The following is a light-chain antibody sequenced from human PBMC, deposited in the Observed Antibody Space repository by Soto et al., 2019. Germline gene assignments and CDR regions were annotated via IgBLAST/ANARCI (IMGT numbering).Light chain of an antibody. Sequence: QSVLTQPASVSGSLGQSITVSCTGVSTDVGDSTYVSWYQQHPGKAPRLIISDVNNRPSGVSPRFSGSKSATTASLTISGLQAEDEAHYYCSAYAGSNSFVFGSGTKVTVL. V-gene: IGLV2-14*03. CDR3: SAYAGSNSFV. J-gene: IGLJ1*01. CDR1: STDVGDSTY. CDR2: DVN.